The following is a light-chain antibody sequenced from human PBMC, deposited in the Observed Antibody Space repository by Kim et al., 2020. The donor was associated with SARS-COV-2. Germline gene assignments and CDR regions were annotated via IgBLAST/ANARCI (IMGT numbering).Light chain of an antibody. V-gene: IGLV3-1*01. CDR3: QAWDSGLF. J-gene: IGLJ2*01. Sequence: VSVSPRQTASIICGGDDLDDKYFAWYPQKPGQSPVLVIYQNKKRPPEIPERFSGSNSGNTATLTISGTQALDEADYFCQAWDSGLFFGGGTQLTVL. CDR1: DLDDKY. CDR2: QNK.